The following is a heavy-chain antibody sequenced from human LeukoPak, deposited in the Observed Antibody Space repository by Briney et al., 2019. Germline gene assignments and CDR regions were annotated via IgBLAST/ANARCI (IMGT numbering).Heavy chain of an antibody. D-gene: IGHD3-22*01. CDR1: GFTFSSYA. Sequence: GGSLRLSCAASGFTFSSYAMHWVRQAPGKGLEWVAVISYDGSNKYYADSVKGRFTISRDNSKNTLYLQMNSLRAEDTAVYYCAREDSRYFYDYWXQGXXXTXS. CDR2: ISYDGSNK. CDR3: AREDSRYFYDY. V-gene: IGHV3-30-3*01. J-gene: IGHJ4*02.